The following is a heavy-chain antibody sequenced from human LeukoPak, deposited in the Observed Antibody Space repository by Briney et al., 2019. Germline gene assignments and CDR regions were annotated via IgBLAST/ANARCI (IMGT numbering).Heavy chain of an antibody. V-gene: IGHV1-69*05. CDR2: IIPIFGTA. CDR3: ARVRDSSGYYESRHDAFDI. CDR1: GYTFTSYG. Sequence: SVKVSCKASGYTFTSYGISWVRQAPGQGLEWMGGIIPIFGTANYAQKFQGRVTITTDESTSTAYMELSSLRSEDTAVYYCARVRDSSGYYESRHDAFDIWGQGTMVTVSS. J-gene: IGHJ3*02. D-gene: IGHD3-22*01.